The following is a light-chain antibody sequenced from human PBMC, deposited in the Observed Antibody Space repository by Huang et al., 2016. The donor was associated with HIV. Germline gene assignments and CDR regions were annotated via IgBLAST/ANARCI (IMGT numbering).Light chain of an antibody. V-gene: IGKV1-9*01. CDR2: SAS. CDR1: QGISSF. J-gene: IGKJ1*01. Sequence: IQLTQSPSSLSASVGDRVTITCRAIQGISSFLAWYQQKPGKAPKLLIYSASTLQSGVPSTFSGSGSGTDFTLTISSLQPEDFATYHCQQLNSYPPTFGQGTKVEIK. CDR3: QQLNSYPPT.